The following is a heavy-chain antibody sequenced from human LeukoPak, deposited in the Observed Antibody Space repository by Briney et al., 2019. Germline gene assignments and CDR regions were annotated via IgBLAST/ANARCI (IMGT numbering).Heavy chain of an antibody. D-gene: IGHD3-22*01. CDR2: TYYRSKWYN. Sequence: SQTLSLTCAISGDSVSSNSAAWNWIRQSPSRGLEWLGRTYYRSKWYNDYAVSVKSRITINPDTSKNQFSLQLNSVTPEDTAVYYCAGEEGYYDSSGRGGWFDPWGQGTLVTVSS. J-gene: IGHJ5*02. V-gene: IGHV6-1*01. CDR1: GDSVSSNSAA. CDR3: AGEEGYYDSSGRGGWFDP.